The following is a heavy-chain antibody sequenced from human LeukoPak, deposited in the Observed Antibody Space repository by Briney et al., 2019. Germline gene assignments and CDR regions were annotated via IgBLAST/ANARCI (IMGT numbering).Heavy chain of an antibody. CDR1: GFSFSNYA. CDR3: AKGVSASCYTANDY. V-gene: IGHV3-23*01. CDR2: ISSDDTST. Sequence: GGSLRLSCAASGFSFSNYAMIWLRQTPGKGPEWVAAISSDDTSTYYTGSVRGRFTISRDNSKNTLYLHMSSLRAEDTALYYCAKGVSASCYTANDYWGQGVLVTVSS. J-gene: IGHJ4*02. D-gene: IGHD2-2*02.